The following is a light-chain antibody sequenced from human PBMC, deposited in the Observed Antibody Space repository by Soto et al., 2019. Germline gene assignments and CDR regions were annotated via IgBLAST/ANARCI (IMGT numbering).Light chain of an antibody. CDR1: SSDVGGYDY. CDR2: GVS. CDR3: SSYTSTTLV. Sequence: QSALTQPASVSGSPGQSITISCTGTSSDVGGYDYVSWYQQYPGKAPKLVIYGVSNRPSGISNRFSGSKSGNTASLTISGLQAEDEADYYCSSYTSTTLVFGGGTKLTVL. J-gene: IGLJ2*01. V-gene: IGLV2-14*01.